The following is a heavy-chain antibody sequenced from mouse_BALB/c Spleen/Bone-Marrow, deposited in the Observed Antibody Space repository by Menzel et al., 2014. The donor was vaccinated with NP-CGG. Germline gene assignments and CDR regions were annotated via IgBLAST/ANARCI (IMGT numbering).Heavy chain of an antibody. CDR2: IDPANGNT. V-gene: IGHV14-3*02. D-gene: IGHD3-2*01. J-gene: IGHJ2*01. CDR1: GFNIKDTY. Sequence: VQLQQSGAELVKPGASVKLSCAASGFNIKDTYMHWVKQRPEQGLEWIGRIDPANGNTKYDPKFQGKATITADTSSNTAYLQLSSLTSEDTAVYYCATDSSGYLDYWGQGTTLTVSS. CDR3: ATDSSGYLDY.